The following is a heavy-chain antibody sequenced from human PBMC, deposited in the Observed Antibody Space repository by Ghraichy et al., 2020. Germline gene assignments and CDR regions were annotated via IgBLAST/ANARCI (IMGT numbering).Heavy chain of an antibody. CDR1: GFTVSSNY. CDR3: AKGATVVTPGI. CDR2: IYSGGST. J-gene: IGHJ3*02. V-gene: IGHV3-66*01. D-gene: IGHD4-23*01. Sequence: GSLRLSCAASGFTVSSNYMSWVRQAPGKGLEWVSVIYSGGSTYYADSVKGRFTISRDNSKNTLYLQMNSLRAEDTAVYYCAKGATVVTPGIWGQGTMVTVSS.